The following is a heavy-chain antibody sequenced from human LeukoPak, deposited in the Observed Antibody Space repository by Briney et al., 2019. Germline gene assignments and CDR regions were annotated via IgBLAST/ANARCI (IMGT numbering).Heavy chain of an antibody. D-gene: IGHD3-9*01. V-gene: IGHV3-30*03. CDR2: ISNDGSNI. CDR3: VRDEEGIRYRDWLLDY. Sequence: GGSLRLSCAASGCNLNRHGMHWVRQAPGKGLEWLSVISNDGSNIYYADSVKGRFTISRDTYKNTLYLQVNSLRAEDTAVYYCVRDEEGIRYRDWLLDYWGQGTLVTVSS. J-gene: IGHJ4*02. CDR1: GCNLNRHG.